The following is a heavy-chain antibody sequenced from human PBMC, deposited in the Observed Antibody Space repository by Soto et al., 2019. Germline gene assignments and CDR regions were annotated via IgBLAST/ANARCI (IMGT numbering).Heavy chain of an antibody. CDR1: GGSISSGDYY. CDR3: ASFPIDYGDYLYYFDY. CDR2: IYYSGST. J-gene: IGHJ4*02. V-gene: IGHV4-30-4*01. Sequence: LSLTCTVSGGSISSGDYYWSWIRQPPGKGLEWIGYIYYSGSTYYNPSLKSRVTISVDTSKNQFSLKLSSVTAADTAVYYCASFPIDYGDYLYYFDYWGQGTLVTVSS. D-gene: IGHD4-17*01.